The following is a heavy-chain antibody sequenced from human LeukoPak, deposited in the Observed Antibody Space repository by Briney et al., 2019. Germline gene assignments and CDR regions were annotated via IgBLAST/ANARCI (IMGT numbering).Heavy chain of an antibody. V-gene: IGHV3-30*02. CDR2: IRYEGSNK. CDR1: GFTFSSYG. Sequence: GGSLRLSCAASGFTFSSYGMHWVRQAPGKGLEWVAFIRYEGSNKYYADSVKGRFTISRDNSKHTLYLQMNSLRAEDTAVYYCAKDPRGWQDWGQGTLVTVSS. D-gene: IGHD2-15*01. J-gene: IGHJ4*02. CDR3: AKDPRGWQD.